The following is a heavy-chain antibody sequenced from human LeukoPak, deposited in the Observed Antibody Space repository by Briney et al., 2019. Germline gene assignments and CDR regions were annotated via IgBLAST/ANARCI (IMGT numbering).Heavy chain of an antibody. CDR2: ISYDGNNK. Sequence: PGRSLRLSCAASGFTFSSYAMHWVRQAPGKGLEWLTVISYDGNNKYYADSLRGRFTISRGNSKDTLHLQMNSLRAEDTAVYYCARDREVGPTYWFDPWGQGTLVTVSS. V-gene: IGHV3-30*04. D-gene: IGHD1-26*01. J-gene: IGHJ5*02. CDR1: GFTFSSYA. CDR3: ARDREVGPTYWFDP.